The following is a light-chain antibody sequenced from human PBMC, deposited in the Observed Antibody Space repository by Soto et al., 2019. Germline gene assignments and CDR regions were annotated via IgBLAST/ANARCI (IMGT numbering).Light chain of an antibody. J-gene: IGKJ2*01. CDR2: AAS. V-gene: IGKV3-20*01. CDR3: QQYVSSPYT. Sequence: EIVLTQSPGTLSMSPGERATLSCRASETVNSNYLVWYQQQPGRPPRFLIHAASSRATGIPDRFSGSGSGTDFTLTISRLEPEDSAVYYCQQYVSSPYTFGQGTKLEIK. CDR1: ETVNSNY.